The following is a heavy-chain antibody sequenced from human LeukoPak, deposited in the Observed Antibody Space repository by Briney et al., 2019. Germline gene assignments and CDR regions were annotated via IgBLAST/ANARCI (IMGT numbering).Heavy chain of an antibody. D-gene: IGHD5-18*01. CDR2: IYNSGST. J-gene: IGHJ4*02. V-gene: IGHV4-4*07. CDR3: AREGYSYGYRYFFDF. CDR1: GGSISSDY. Sequence: PSETLSLTCTVSGGSISSDYWSWIRQPAGKGLEWLGHIYNSGSTNYNPSLKSRVTMSVDTSKNQFSLKLSSVTAADTAMYYCAREGYSYGYRYFFDFGGQGTLVTVSS.